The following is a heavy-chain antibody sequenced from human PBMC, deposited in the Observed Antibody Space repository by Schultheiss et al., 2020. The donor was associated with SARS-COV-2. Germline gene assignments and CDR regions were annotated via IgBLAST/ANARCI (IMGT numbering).Heavy chain of an antibody. D-gene: IGHD6-19*01. V-gene: IGHV4-38-2*01. CDR1: GYSISSGYY. CDR2: IYHSGST. Sequence: SETLSLTCAVSGYSISSGYYWGWIRQPPGKGLEWIGSIYHSGSTNYNPSLKSRVTISVDTSKNQFSLKLSSVTAADTAVYYCARATESGVAVALWFDPWGQGTLVTVSS. J-gene: IGHJ5*02. CDR3: ARATESGVAVALWFDP.